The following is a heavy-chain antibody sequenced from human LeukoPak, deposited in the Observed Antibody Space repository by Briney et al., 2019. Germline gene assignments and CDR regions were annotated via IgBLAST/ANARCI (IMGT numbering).Heavy chain of an antibody. Sequence: GGSLRLSCAASGFTFSSYGMSWVRQAPGKGLEWVSAISGSGGSTYYADSVRGRFTISRDNSKNTLYLQMNSLRAEDTAVYYCAGYGGSYPYYMDVWGKGTTVTISS. D-gene: IGHD1-26*01. CDR1: GFTFSSYG. CDR3: AGYGGSYPYYMDV. V-gene: IGHV3-23*01. CDR2: ISGSGGST. J-gene: IGHJ6*03.